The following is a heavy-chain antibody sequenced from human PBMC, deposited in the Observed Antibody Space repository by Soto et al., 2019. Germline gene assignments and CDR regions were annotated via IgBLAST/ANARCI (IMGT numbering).Heavy chain of an antibody. CDR3: ARDXKRGSGSYPAGSDAFDI. CDR2: IIPIFGTA. D-gene: IGHD1-26*01. J-gene: IGHJ3*02. Sequence: SVKVSCKASGGTFSSYAISWVRQAPGQGLEWMGGIIPIFGTANYAQKFQGRVTITADESTSTAYMELSSLRSEDTAVYYCARDXKRGSGSYPAGSDAFDIWGQGTMVTVSS. V-gene: IGHV1-69*13. CDR1: GGTFSSYA.